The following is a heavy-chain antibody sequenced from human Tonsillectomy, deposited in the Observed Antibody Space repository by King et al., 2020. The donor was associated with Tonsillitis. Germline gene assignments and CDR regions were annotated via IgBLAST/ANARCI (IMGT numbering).Heavy chain of an antibody. Sequence: VQLVESGGGLVQPGGSLRLSCAASGFTLSSHWMHWVRQASGKGLLGVSGINGDGGLINYADPVKGRFTISRYTARNTLYLQMNSLRAEDTAVYYCARETGKGYWGQGTLVTVSS. V-gene: IGHV3-74*01. CDR3: ARETGKGY. CDR2: INGDGGLI. D-gene: IGHD7-27*01. J-gene: IGHJ4*02. CDR1: GFTLSSHW.